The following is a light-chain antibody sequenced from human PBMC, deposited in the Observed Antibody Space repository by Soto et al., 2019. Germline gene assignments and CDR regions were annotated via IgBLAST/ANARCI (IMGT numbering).Light chain of an antibody. CDR3: QRYNNWPLT. Sequence: EIVMTQSPATLSVSPGERATLSCRASQGIGSTLAWYQQKPGQTPRLLIYGASTRATGVPARFSGSGSGTEFTLTINSLQSEDFAVHYCQRYNNWPLTFGGGTKVEIK. CDR2: GAS. V-gene: IGKV3-15*01. J-gene: IGKJ4*01. CDR1: QGIGST.